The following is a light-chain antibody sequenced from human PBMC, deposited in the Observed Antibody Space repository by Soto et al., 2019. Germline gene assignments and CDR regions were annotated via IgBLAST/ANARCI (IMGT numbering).Light chain of an antibody. Sequence: DNVMTQSPDSLAVSLGERATINCKSSQSVLYSSNNQNYLAWYQHRPGQPPRLLISWASTRESGVPDRFTGSGSGTDFTLTISSLQTEDVAVYFCQQYYSSPPTFGGGTKVDIK. CDR2: WAS. CDR1: QSVLYSSNNQNY. CDR3: QQYYSSPPT. V-gene: IGKV4-1*01. J-gene: IGKJ4*01.